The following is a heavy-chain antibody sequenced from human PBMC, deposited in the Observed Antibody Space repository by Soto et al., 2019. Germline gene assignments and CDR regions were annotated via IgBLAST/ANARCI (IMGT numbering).Heavy chain of an antibody. V-gene: IGHV3-30-3*01. J-gene: IGHJ4*02. CDR3: VREGYGYRYFDY. Sequence: QVQLVESGGGVVQPGRSLRLSCAASGFTFSSYAMHWVRQAPGKGLEWVAVISYDGSNKYYADSVKGRFTISRDNSKNTLYLQMNSLRAEDTAVYYCVREGYGYRYFDYWGQGTLVTVTS. D-gene: IGHD5-18*01. CDR2: ISYDGSNK. CDR1: GFTFSSYA.